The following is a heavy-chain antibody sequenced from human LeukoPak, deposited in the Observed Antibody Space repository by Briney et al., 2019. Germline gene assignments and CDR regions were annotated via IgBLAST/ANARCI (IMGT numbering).Heavy chain of an antibody. CDR3: ARVVYSSSWYDYYYYMDV. CDR1: GYTFTSYG. V-gene: IGHV1-8*02. Sequence: ASVKVSCKASGYTFTSYGINWVRQAPGQGLEGMGWMNPNSGNTGYAQKFQGRVTMTRNTSISTAYMELSSLRSEDTAVYYCARVVYSSSWYDYYYYMDVWGKGTTVTISS. J-gene: IGHJ6*03. CDR2: MNPNSGNT. D-gene: IGHD6-13*01.